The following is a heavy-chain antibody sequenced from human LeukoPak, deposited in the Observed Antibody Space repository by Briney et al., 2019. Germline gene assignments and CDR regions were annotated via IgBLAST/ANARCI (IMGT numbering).Heavy chain of an antibody. CDR1: GFTFNSYG. V-gene: IGHV3-30*02. D-gene: IGHD3-3*01. CDR3: AKDRFLEGKMYFDY. Sequence: GGSLRLSCAASGFTFNSYGMHWVRQAPGKGLEWVAFIRYDGSNKYYADSVKGRFTISRDNSKNTLYLQMNSLRAEDTAVYYCAKDRFLEGKMYFDYWGQGTLVTVSS. CDR2: IRYDGSNK. J-gene: IGHJ4*02.